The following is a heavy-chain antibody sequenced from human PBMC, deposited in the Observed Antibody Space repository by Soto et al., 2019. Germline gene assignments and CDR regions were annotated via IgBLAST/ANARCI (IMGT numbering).Heavy chain of an antibody. J-gene: IGHJ5*02. CDR2: ISSSGSTI. CDR1: GFTFSDYY. V-gene: IGHV3-11*01. D-gene: IGHD2-2*01. CDR3: AREGIVVVPAAAENWFDP. Sequence: QVQLVESGGGLVKPGGSLRLSCAASGFTFSDYYMSWIRQAPGKGLEWVSYISSSGSTIYYADSVKGRFTISRDNAKNSLYLQMNSRRAEDTAVYYCAREGIVVVPAAAENWFDPWGQGTLVTVSS.